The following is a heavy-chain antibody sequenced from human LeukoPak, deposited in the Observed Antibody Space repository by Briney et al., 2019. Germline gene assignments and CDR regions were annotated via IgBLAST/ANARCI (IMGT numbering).Heavy chain of an antibody. D-gene: IGHD3-22*01. CDR1: GGTFSSYA. CDR2: IIPIFGTA. Sequence: SVKVSCKASGGTFSSYAISWVRQAPGQGLEWMGGIIPIFGTANYAQKFQGRVTITADESTSTAYMELSSLRSEDTAVYYCASDKRDSSGYSYFDYWGQGTLVTVSS. J-gene: IGHJ4*02. V-gene: IGHV1-69*13. CDR3: ASDKRDSSGYSYFDY.